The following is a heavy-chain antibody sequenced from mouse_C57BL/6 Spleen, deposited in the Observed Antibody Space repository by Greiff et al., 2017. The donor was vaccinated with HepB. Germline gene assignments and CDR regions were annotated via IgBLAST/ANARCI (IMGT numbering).Heavy chain of an antibody. CDR3: ARSPDYYGSSYGYFDV. J-gene: IGHJ1*03. D-gene: IGHD1-1*01. CDR2: IDPSDSYT. V-gene: IGHV1-59*01. Sequence: QVQLQQPGAELVRPGTSVKLSCKASGYTFTSYWMHWVKQRPGQGLEWIGVIDPSDSYTNYNQKFKGKATLTVDTSSSTAYMQLSSLTSEGSAVYYCARSPDYYGSSYGYFDVWGTGTTVTVSS. CDR1: GYTFTSYW.